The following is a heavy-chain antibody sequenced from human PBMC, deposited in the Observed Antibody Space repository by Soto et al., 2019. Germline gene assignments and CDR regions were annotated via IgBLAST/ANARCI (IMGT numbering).Heavy chain of an antibody. CDR2: IYHSGST. D-gene: IGHD3-10*01. CDR3: ARGPMVVRGVILYNWFDP. V-gene: IGHV4-30-2*01. J-gene: IGHJ5*02. Sequence: QLQLQESGSGLVKPSQTLSLTCAVSGGSISSGGYSWSWIRQPPGKGLEWIGYIYHSGSTYYNPSLKSRVTISVDRSKHPFSLKLSSVTAADAAVSYFARGPMVVRGVILYNWFDPWGQGTLVTVSS. CDR1: GGSISSGGYS.